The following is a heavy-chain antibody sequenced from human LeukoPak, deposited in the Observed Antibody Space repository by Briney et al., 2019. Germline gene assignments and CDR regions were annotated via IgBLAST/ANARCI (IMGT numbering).Heavy chain of an antibody. J-gene: IGHJ6*02. CDR3: ARDRSNYVVGYYYGMDV. V-gene: IGHV3-7*01. Sequence: GVPLRLSCAASGFTFSSYWMSWVRQAPGKGLEGVANIKQDGSEKYYVDSVKGRFTISRDNAKNSLYLQMNSLRAEDTAVYYCARDRSNYVVGYYYGMDVWGQGTTVTVSS. CDR2: IKQDGSEK. D-gene: IGHD4-11*01. CDR1: GFTFSSYW.